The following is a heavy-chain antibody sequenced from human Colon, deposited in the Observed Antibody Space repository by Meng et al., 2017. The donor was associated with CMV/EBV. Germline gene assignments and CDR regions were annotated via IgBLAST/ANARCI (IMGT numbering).Heavy chain of an antibody. Sequence: QLQGSGPGLVKPSETPSLTCTVSGGSISSSSYYWGWIRQPPGKGLEWIGSIYYSGSTYYNPSLKSRVTISVDTSKNQFSLKLSSVTAADTAVYYCARVDGEYYYDSSGYVDYWGQGTLVTVSS. CDR3: ARVDGEYYYDSSGYVDY. CDR1: GGSISSSSYY. CDR2: IYYSGST. V-gene: IGHV4-39*07. D-gene: IGHD3-22*01. J-gene: IGHJ4*02.